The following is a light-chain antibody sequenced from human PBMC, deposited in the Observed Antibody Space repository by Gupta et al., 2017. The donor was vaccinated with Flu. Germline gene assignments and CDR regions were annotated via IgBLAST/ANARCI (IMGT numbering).Light chain of an antibody. J-gene: IGKJ1*01. CDR1: QDISRW. Sequence: PSTLSASVGDRVTITCRASQDISRWLAWYQQIPGKAPKLLIYKASSVESGVPSRFSGRGSGTEFTLTISSRQPDDFATYYCQQYKSYSRTFGQGTKVEIK. V-gene: IGKV1-5*03. CDR3: QQYKSYSRT. CDR2: KAS.